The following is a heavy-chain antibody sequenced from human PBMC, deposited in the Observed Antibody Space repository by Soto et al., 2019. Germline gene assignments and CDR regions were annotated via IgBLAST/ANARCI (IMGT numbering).Heavy chain of an antibody. CDR1: GGTFSSYA. CDR2: IIPIFGTA. V-gene: IGHV1-69*01. CDR3: ARFLSAAAATVPDYYYYYGMDV. D-gene: IGHD6-13*01. J-gene: IGHJ6*02. Sequence: QVQLVQSGAEVKKPGSSVKVSCKASGGTFSSYAISWVRQAPGQGLEWMGGIIPIFGTANYAQKFQGRGTITADESTSTAYMELSSLRSEDTAVYYCARFLSAAAATVPDYYYYYGMDVWGQGTTVTVSS.